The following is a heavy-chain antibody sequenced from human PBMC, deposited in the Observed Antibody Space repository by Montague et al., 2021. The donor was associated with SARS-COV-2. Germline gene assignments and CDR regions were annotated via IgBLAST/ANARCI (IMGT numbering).Heavy chain of an antibody. D-gene: IGHD2-15*01. CDR3: ARGDAVVVAAPYI. Sequence: TLSLTCTVSGGSISNGGYYCSWIRHPPGKGLEWIGYMYDSGSTYYNPSLTSRVTMSLDTSKNQFSLKLSSVTAADTAMYYCARGDAVVVAAPYIWGQGTLVAVSS. CDR2: MYDSGST. V-gene: IGHV4-31*03. CDR1: GGSISNGGYY. J-gene: IGHJ3*02.